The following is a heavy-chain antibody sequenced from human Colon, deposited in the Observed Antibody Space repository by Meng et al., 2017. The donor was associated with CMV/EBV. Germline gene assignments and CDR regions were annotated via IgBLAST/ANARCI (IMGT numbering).Heavy chain of an antibody. CDR1: GFSFSNYA. CDR2: ISGSADDT. Sequence: VPGGGLVQPGWSLRRSCAGSGFSFSNYAMTLGRQAPGKGLEWVSVISGSADDTCYADSVKGRFTISRDNSKNTLYLQMSRLRGDDTAVYYCAKGLHKWNSLFDYSGQGTLVTVSS. J-gene: IGHJ4*02. D-gene: IGHD1-7*01. CDR3: AKGLHKWNSLFDY. V-gene: IGHV3-23*01.